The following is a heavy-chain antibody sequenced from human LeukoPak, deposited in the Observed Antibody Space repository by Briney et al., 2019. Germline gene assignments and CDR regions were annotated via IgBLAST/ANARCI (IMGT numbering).Heavy chain of an antibody. CDR2: IYYSGST. CDR3: ARQPRGYSYGSYGDY. V-gene: IGHV4-39*01. D-gene: IGHD5-18*01. J-gene: IGHJ4*02. Sequence: SETLSLTCTVSGGSISSSSYYWGWIRQPPGKGLEWIGTIYYSGSTYYNPSLKSRVTISVDTSKNQFSLKLSSVTAADTAVYYCARQPRGYSYGSYGDYWGQGTLVTVSS. CDR1: GGSISSSSYY.